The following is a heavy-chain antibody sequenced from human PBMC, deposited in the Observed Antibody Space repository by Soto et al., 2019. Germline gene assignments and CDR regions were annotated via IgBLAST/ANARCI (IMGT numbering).Heavy chain of an antibody. CDR1: GFTFSSYG. CDR3: ARAGSVEYCSGGSCYFDY. Sequence: GGSLRLSCAASGFTFSSYGMRWVRQAPGKGLEWVAVIWYDGSNKYYADSVKGRFTISRDNSKNTLYLQMNSLRAEDTAVYYCARAGSVEYCSGGSCYFDYWGQGTLVTVSS. J-gene: IGHJ4*02. D-gene: IGHD2-15*01. CDR2: IWYDGSNK. V-gene: IGHV3-33*01.